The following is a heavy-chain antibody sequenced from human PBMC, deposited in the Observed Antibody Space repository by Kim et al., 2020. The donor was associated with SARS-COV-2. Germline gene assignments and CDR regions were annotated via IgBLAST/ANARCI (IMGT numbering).Heavy chain of an antibody. CDR3: AKDISMVRSAAAGRCFDY. CDR1: GFTFDDYT. D-gene: IGHD6-13*01. CDR2: ISWDGGST. J-gene: IGHJ4*02. V-gene: IGHV3-43*01. Sequence: GGSLRLSCAASGFTFDDYTMHWVRQAPGKGLEWVSLISWDGGSTYYADSVKGRFTISRDNSKNSLYLQMNSLRTEDTALYYCAKDISMVRSAAAGRCFDYWGQGTLVTVSS.